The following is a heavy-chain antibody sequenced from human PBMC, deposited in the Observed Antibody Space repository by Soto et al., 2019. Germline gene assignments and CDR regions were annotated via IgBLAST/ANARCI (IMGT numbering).Heavy chain of an antibody. D-gene: IGHD2-15*01. CDR1: GFTFSSYG. V-gene: IGHV3-30*03. J-gene: IGHJ4*02. CDR3: AISGGRPTDNGVVVH. CDR2: ISYDGSNK. Sequence: QVQLVESGGGVVQPGRSLRLSCAASGFTFSSYGMHWVRQAPGKGLEWVAVISYDGSNKYYADSVKGRFTISRDNSKNTLYLQMNSLRAEDTAVYYCAISGGRPTDNGVVVHWGQGTLVTASS.